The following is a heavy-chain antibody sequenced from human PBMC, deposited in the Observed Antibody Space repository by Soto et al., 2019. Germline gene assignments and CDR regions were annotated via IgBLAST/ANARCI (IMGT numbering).Heavy chain of an antibody. CDR2: ISNSGDST. J-gene: IGHJ4*02. V-gene: IGHV3-23*01. D-gene: IGHD6-13*01. CDR1: GFTFGGYA. CDR3: VNDRSVWYDHPPDN. Sequence: EVQLLESGGGLAQPGGSLRLSCAASGFTFGGYAMSWVRQAPGRGLEGVSGISNSGDSTYYADSVKGRFTISRDNSRNTPHLQMSSLRVEDTAVNYCVNDRSVWYDHPPDNRGQGTLVTVAS.